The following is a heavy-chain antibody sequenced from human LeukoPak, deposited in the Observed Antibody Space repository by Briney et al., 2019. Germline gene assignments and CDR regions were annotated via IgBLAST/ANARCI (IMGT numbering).Heavy chain of an antibody. V-gene: IGHV3-74*01. CDR2: IKSDGSVT. J-gene: IGHJ4*02. CDR3: ARLDILTGNYYYFEY. D-gene: IGHD3-9*01. CDR1: GFTFSSYW. Sequence: GGSLRLSCAASGFTFSSYWMHWVRQAPGKGLVWVSRIKSDGSVTTYADSVKGRFTISRDNAKNTLYLQMNSLRAEDTAVYFCARLDILTGNYYYFEYWGQGPLVTVSS.